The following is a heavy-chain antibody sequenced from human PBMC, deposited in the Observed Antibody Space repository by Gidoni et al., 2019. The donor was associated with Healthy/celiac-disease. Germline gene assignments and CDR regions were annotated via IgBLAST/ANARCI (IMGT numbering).Heavy chain of an antibody. CDR2: ISYDGSNK. V-gene: IGHV3-30*18. D-gene: IGHD3-3*01. CDR3: AKPGVNYDFWSGSGGFDP. CDR1: GFTFSSYG. Sequence: QVQLVESGGGVVQPGRSLRLSCADSGFTFSSYGMHWVRQAPGKGLEWVAVISYDGSNKYYADSVKGRFTISRDNSKNTLYLQMNSLRAEDTAVYYCAKPGVNYDFWSGSGGFDPWGQGTLVTVSS. J-gene: IGHJ5*02.